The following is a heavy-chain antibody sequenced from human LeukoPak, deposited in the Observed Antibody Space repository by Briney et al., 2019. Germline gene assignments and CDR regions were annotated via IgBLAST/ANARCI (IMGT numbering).Heavy chain of an antibody. D-gene: IGHD6-19*01. CDR3: AKDKQDSSGWHHDAFDI. CDR2: ISYDGSNK. V-gene: IGHV3-30*18. J-gene: IGHJ3*02. Sequence: PGGSLRLSCAASGFTFSSYGMHWVRQAPGKGLEWVAVISYDGSNKYYADSVKGRFTISRDNSKNTLYLQMNSLRAEDTAVYYCAKDKQDSSGWHHDAFDIWGQGTMVTVSS. CDR1: GFTFSSYG.